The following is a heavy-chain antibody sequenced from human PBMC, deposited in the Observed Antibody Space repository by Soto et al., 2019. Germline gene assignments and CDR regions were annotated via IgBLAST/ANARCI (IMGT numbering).Heavy chain of an antibody. CDR2: ISYDGSTK. CDR1: GFTFSTYP. V-gene: IGHV3-30-3*01. CDR3: ARAALVGNSYGLHYFDS. D-gene: IGHD5-18*01. J-gene: IGHJ4*02. Sequence: QVQLVESGGGVVQPGRSLKLSCAASGFTFSTYPMHWVRQAPGKGLEWVAVISYDGSTKYYADSVKGRFTISRDNSKNTLYLQMNSLRAEDTAVYYCARAALVGNSYGLHYFDSWGQGTLVTVSS.